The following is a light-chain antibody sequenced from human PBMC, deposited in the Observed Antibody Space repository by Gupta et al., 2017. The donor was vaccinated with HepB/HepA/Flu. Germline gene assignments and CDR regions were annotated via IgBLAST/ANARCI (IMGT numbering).Light chain of an antibody. V-gene: IGKV1-16*01. CDR3: QQKNSSPPRT. Sequence: DIHMTQSPSSLSASVGDRVTITCRASQGISNCLAWFQQKRGKAPKSLIYLASSLQSGVPSTFSGSGSGTDLTLTICSLQPEDCATYYCQQKNSSPPRTFGRGTK. CDR2: LAS. J-gene: IGKJ1*01. CDR1: QGISNC.